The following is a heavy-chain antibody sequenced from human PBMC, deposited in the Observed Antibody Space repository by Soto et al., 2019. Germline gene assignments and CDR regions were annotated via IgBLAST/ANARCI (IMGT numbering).Heavy chain of an antibody. CDR3: ARGYSYGYGPNDY. CDR1: GGSISSGGYY. V-gene: IGHV4-31*03. D-gene: IGHD5-18*01. CDR2: IYYSGST. Sequence: SETLSLTCTVSGGSISSGGYYWSWIRQHPGKGLEWIGYIYYSGSTYYNPSLKSRVTISVDTSKNQFSLKLSSVTTADTAVYYCARGYSYGYGPNDYWGQGTQVTVSS. J-gene: IGHJ4*02.